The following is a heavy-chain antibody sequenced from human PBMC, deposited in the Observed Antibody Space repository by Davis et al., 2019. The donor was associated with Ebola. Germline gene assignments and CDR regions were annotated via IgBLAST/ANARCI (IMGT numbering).Heavy chain of an antibody. J-gene: IGHJ6*02. V-gene: IGHV6-1*01. D-gene: IGHD5-18*01. Sequence: HSQTLSLTCAISGDSVPTAGWNWIRQSPSRGLEWLGRTYFKSKWYNDYAASVKSRITINPDTSKNQFSLQLNSVTPEDTALYYCARGWLRGGMDVWGEGTTVTV. CDR1: GDSVPTAG. CDR2: TYFKSKWYN. CDR3: ARGWLRGGMDV.